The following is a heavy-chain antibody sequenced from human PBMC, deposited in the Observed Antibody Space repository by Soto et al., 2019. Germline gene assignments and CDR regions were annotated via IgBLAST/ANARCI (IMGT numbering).Heavy chain of an antibody. V-gene: IGHV4-39*01. CDR1: GGSISSISYY. Sequence: SETLSLTCTVSGGSISSISYYWRWIRQHQGKGMERIGSIYYSGSTYYNPSLKSQVTISVDTSTNQISLNLNSATAADTAVYYCAYGGYVWGLLYYMDVWGKGTTVTVSS. J-gene: IGHJ6*03. D-gene: IGHD3-16*01. CDR3: AYGGYVWGLLYYMDV. CDR2: IYYSGST.